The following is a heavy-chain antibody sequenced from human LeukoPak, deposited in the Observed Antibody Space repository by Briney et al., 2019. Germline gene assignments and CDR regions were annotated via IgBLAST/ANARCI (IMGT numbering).Heavy chain of an antibody. Sequence: SETLSLTCTVSGGSISSSSYYWGWIRQPPGKGLEWIGSIYYSGSTYYSPSLKSRVTISVDTSKNQFSLKLSSVTAADTAVYYCARANDFWSGYYTHDFDYWGQGTLVTVSS. CDR3: ARANDFWSGYYTHDFDY. V-gene: IGHV4-39*01. D-gene: IGHD3-3*01. CDR2: IYYSGST. J-gene: IGHJ4*02. CDR1: GGSISSSSYY.